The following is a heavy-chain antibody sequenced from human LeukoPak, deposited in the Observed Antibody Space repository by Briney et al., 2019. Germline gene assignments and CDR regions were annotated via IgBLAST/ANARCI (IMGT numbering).Heavy chain of an antibody. CDR2: ISYDGSNK. J-gene: IGHJ4*02. CDR1: GFTFSSYA. D-gene: IGHD4-17*01. CDR3: AKASRDYGDRLGGGRLDY. Sequence: GRSLRLSCAASGFTFSSYAMHWVRQAPGKGLEWVAVISYDGSNKYYADSVKGRFTISRDNSKNTLYLQMNSLRAEDTALYYCAKASRDYGDRLGGGRLDYWGQGTLVTVSS. V-gene: IGHV3-30-3*01.